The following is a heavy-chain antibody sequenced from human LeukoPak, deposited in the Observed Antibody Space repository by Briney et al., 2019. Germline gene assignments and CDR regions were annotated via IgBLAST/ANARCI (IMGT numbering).Heavy chain of an antibody. J-gene: IGHJ4*02. V-gene: IGHV3-11*01. CDR1: GLNFSDYY. D-gene: IGHD3-10*01. CDR3: AGSGSPGDY. Sequence: GGSLRLSCVGSGLNFSDYYMSWIRQAPGMALEWISYISPNDVNRYYVDAVKGRFTVSRDNAKNSLFLQMKSLRVEDTAVYYCAGSGSPGDYWGQGTLVTVSS. CDR2: ISPNDVNR.